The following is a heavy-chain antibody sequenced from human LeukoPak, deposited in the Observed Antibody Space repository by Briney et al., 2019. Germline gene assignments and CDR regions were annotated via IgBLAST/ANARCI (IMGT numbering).Heavy chain of an antibody. CDR2: IYHSGST. J-gene: IGHJ5*02. D-gene: IGHD3-22*01. V-gene: IGHV4-38-2*02. Sequence: SETLSLTCTVSGYSITSGHYWGWIRPPPGQGLEWIGSIYHSGSTYYTPSLRSRVTMSVGTSKNQFSLKLKSVTASDTAVYYCATLEAYYYDSSGDYYEGDWFDPWGQGTLVTVSS. CDR1: GYSITSGHY. CDR3: ATLEAYYYDSSGDYYEGDWFDP.